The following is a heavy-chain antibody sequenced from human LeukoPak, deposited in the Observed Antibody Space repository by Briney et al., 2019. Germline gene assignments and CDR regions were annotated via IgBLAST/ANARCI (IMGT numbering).Heavy chain of an antibody. V-gene: IGHV4-59*01. D-gene: IGHD3-10*01. CDR2: IYYSGST. J-gene: IGHJ5*02. Sequence: LEWIGYIYYSGSTNYNPSLKSRVTISVDTSKNQFSLKLSSVTAADTAVYYCARDSEGADPWGQGTLVTVSS. CDR3: ARDSEGADP.